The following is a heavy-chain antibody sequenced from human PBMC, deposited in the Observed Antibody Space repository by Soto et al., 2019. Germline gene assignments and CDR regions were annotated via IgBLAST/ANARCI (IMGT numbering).Heavy chain of an antibody. CDR1: GGSIRSSSYY. CDR3: ARYYSGGCCYYYYYMDG. CDR2: IYYRGRT. J-gene: IGHJ6*03. D-gene: IGHD2-15*01. V-gene: IGHV4-39*01. Sequence: QLQLQESGPGLVKPSETMSLTRTVSGGSIRSSSYYWGWVRQPPAKGPEWMGSIYYRGRTYYNPSLKSRVTTTGDTSKNQFSLRLSSVTAADTAVYYCARYYSGGCCYYYYYMDGWGKGTTVTVSS.